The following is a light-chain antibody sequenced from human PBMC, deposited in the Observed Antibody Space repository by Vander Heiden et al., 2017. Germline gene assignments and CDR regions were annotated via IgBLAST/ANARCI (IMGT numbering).Light chain of an antibody. CDR3: QYYDSSLSGWV. J-gene: IGLJ3*02. V-gene: IGLV1-40*01. CDR1: SSNIGAGYD. CDR2: GNS. Sequence: QSVLTQPPSVSGAPGQRVTISCPGRSSNIGAGYDVPWYQQLPGTAPKLLIYGNSNRPSGVPDRFSGSKSGTSASLAITGLQAEDEADYYCQYYDSSLSGWVFGGGTKLTVL.